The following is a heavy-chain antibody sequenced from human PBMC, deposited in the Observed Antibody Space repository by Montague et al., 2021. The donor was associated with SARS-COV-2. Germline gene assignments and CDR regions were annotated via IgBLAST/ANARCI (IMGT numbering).Heavy chain of an antibody. CDR1: GGSISSSSYY. D-gene: IGHD5-12*01. CDR3: ARDRPPVATTFYCYYYGMDV. V-gene: IGHV4-39*02. CDR2: IYYSGST. J-gene: IGHJ6*02. Sequence: SETLSLTCTVSGGSISSSSYYWGWIRQPPGKGLEWIGSIYYSGSTYYNPSLKSRVTISVDTSKNQFSLKLSSVTAADTAVYYCARDRPPVATTFYCYYYGMDVWGQGTTVTVSS.